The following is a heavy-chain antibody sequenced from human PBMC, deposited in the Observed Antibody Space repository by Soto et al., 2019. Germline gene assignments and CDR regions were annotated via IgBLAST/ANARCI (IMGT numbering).Heavy chain of an antibody. CDR2: IIPIFGAA. J-gene: IGHJ4*02. Sequence: SVKVSCKASGGTFNSYAVNWVRQAPGQGLEWMGGIIPIFGAANYAQKFQDRVTITADESTSTIYMELSSLKSEDTAVFYCARELLITTACSRPFYYWFQGTLFTVSS. CDR1: GGTFNSYA. D-gene: IGHD6-13*01. CDR3: ARELLITTACSRPFYY. V-gene: IGHV1-69*13.